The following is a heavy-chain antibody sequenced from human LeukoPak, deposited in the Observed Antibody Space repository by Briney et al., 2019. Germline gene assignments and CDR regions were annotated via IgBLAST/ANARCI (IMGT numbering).Heavy chain of an antibody. CDR1: GGSISSGSYY. Sequence: TLSLTCTVSGGSISSGSYYWSWIRQPAGKGLEWIGRIYTSGSTNYNPSLKSRVTISVDTSKNQFSLKLSSVTAADTAVYYCASESITIFGVVNAQYYYYYYMDVWGKGTTVTVSS. J-gene: IGHJ6*03. CDR3: ASESITIFGVVNAQYYYYYYMDV. CDR2: IYTSGST. D-gene: IGHD3-3*01. V-gene: IGHV4-61*02.